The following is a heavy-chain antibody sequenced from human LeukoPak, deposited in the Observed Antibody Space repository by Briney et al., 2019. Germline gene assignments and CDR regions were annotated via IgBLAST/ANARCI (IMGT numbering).Heavy chain of an antibody. CDR2: MNLNSGYT. CDR1: GYTFTTYD. D-gene: IGHD6-19*01. Sequence: ASVKVSCKTSGYTFTTYDINWVRQATGQGLEWMGCMNLNSGYTGYAQKFQGRVTITRDTSINTAYMDLSSLISEDTAVYYCARVAGSIDYWGQGTLVTVSS. J-gene: IGHJ4*02. V-gene: IGHV1-8*03. CDR3: ARVAGSIDY.